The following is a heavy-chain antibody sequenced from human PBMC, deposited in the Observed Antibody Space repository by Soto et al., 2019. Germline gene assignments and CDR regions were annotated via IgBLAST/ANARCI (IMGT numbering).Heavy chain of an antibody. CDR3: TRDGRGLGRLSLFEY. Sequence: PGGSLRLSCAGSGFTLSEHYIDWVRQAPGKGLEWVASIYSGETTYYADSVRGRFTISSDKSKNTLYFQLSSLRIEDTAVYYCTRDGRGLGRLSLFEYWGQGVLVTVSS. D-gene: IGHD2-21*02. J-gene: IGHJ4*02. CDR2: IYSGETT. V-gene: IGHV3-53*01. CDR1: GFTLSEHY.